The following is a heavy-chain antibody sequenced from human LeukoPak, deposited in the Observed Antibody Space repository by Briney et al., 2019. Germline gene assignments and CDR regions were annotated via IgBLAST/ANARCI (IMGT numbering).Heavy chain of an antibody. V-gene: IGHV4-34*01. D-gene: IGHD5-18*01. CDR1: GGSFSGYY. J-gene: IGHJ4*02. CDR3: ARVDTAMVDY. Sequence: SETLSLTCAVYGGSFSGYYWSWIRQPPGKGLEWIGEINHSGSTNYNPSLKSRVTISVDTSKNQFPLKLSSVTAADTAVYYCARVDTAMVDYWGQGTLVTVSS. CDR2: INHSGST.